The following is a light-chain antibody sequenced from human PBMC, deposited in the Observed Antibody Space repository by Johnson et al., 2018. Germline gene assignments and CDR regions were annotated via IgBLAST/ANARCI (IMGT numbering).Light chain of an antibody. V-gene: IGLV1-51*02. CDR1: SSNIGNNY. Sequence: QSVLTQPPSVSAAPGQKVTISCSGSSSNIGNNYVSWYQQLPGTAPKLLIYETNKRPSGIPDRFSGSKSGTSATLGITGLQTVDEADYYCGTWDSSLSAGNVFGTGTKVTDL. CDR2: ETN. J-gene: IGLJ1*01. CDR3: GTWDSSLSAGNV.